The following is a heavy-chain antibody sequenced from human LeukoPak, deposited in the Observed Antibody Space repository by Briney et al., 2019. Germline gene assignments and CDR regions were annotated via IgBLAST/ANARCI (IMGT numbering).Heavy chain of an antibody. CDR2: INPSGSST. CDR3: ARDNSVGDIAWWFDP. CDR1: GYTFTTYG. V-gene: IGHV1-46*01. Sequence: ASVKVSCKASGYTFTTYGISWVRQAPGQGLEWMGLINPSGSSTLYAQKFQGRVTMTRDMSTTTDYMELSSLRSEDTAVYYCARDNSVGDIAWWFDPWGQGTLVTVSS. D-gene: IGHD3-16*02. J-gene: IGHJ5*02.